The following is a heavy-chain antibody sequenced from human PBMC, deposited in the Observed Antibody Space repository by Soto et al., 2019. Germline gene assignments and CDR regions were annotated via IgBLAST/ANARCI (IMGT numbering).Heavy chain of an antibody. Sequence: QPGGSLRLSCAASGFTFSSLAMSWVRQAPGKGLEWVSSISGSGGSTNYADSVKGRFTVSRDNSQNTLFLQMNSLRAEDTAVYYCAKVISTDYDYWGQGTLVTVLL. D-gene: IGHD4-17*01. CDR1: GFTFSSLA. J-gene: IGHJ4*02. CDR2: ISGSGGST. CDR3: AKVISTDYDY. V-gene: IGHV3-23*01.